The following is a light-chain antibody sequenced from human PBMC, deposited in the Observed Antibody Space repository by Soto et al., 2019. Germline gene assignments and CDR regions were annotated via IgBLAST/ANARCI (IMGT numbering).Light chain of an antibody. CDR3: QQLNAYPHN. J-gene: IGKJ4*01. V-gene: IGKV1-9*01. Sequence: DIPLTQSPSFLSASVVYIFTITFRASQDITNYLAWYLQKPGKAPKLLISGASTLQSGVPSRFSGSGSGTEFTLTVSSLQPEDFATYYCQQLNAYPHNFGGGTKVDIK. CDR1: QDITNY. CDR2: GAS.